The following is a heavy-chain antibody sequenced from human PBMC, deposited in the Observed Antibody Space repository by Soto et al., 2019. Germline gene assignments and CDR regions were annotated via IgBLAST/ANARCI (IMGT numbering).Heavy chain of an antibody. J-gene: IGHJ5*02. Sequence: EVQLVESGGGLVQPGGSLRLSCAASGFTFSSYSMNSVRQAPGKGLEWVSYISSSSSTIYYADSVKGRFTISRDNAKNSLYLQMNSLRDEDTALYYCATEAGTRHFPLNWFDPWGQGTLVTVSS. CDR1: GFTFSSYS. D-gene: IGHD6-19*01. CDR2: ISSSSSTI. CDR3: ATEAGTRHFPLNWFDP. V-gene: IGHV3-48*02.